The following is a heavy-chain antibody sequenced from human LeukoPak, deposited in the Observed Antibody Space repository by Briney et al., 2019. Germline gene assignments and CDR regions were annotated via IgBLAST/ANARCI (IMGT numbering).Heavy chain of an antibody. CDR3: TTHSGPRWYFDL. Sequence: GGSLRLSCAASGFTFSNAWMSWVRQAPGKGLEWVGRIKSKTDGGTTDYAAPVKGRFTISRDDSKNTLYLQMNSLKTEDTAVYYCTTHSGPRWYFDLWGRGTLVTVSS. D-gene: IGHD5-12*01. CDR2: IKSKTDGGTT. V-gene: IGHV3-15*01. J-gene: IGHJ2*01. CDR1: GFTFSNAW.